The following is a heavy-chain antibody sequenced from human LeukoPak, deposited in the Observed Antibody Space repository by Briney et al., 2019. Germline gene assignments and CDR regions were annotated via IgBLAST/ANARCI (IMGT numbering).Heavy chain of an antibody. CDR2: NSGSGGST. V-gene: IGHV3-23*01. CDR1: GFIFSSYA. CDR3: AKEGHYYGMDV. J-gene: IGHJ6*02. Sequence: GGSLRLSCAASGFIFSSYAMSWVRQAPGKGLEWVPGNSGSGGSTYYADAVKGRFSISRDNSKNTLYLQMNSLRAEDTAVYYCAKEGHYYGMDVWGQGTTVTVSS. D-gene: IGHD3-10*01.